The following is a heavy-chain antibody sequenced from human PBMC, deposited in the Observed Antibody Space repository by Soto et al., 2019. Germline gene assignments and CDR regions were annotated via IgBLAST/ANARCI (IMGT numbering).Heavy chain of an antibody. J-gene: IGHJ3*02. CDR3: ARVALDAFDI. Sequence: SVKVSCKASGGTFSSYSTSWVRQAPGQGLEWMGGIIPIFGTANYAQKFQGRVTITADESTSTAYMELSSLRSEDTAVYYCARVALDAFDIWGQGTMVIVSS. CDR1: GGTFSSYS. V-gene: IGHV1-69*13. CDR2: IIPIFGTA.